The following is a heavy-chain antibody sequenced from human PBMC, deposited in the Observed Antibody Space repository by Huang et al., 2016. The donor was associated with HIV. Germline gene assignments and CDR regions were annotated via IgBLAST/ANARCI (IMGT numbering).Heavy chain of an antibody. D-gene: IGHD3-16*01. CDR3: ARLPFDYVWGTQRQTALDELDV. Sequence: QLQLQESGPGLMRPSETLSLTCSVSGGSVNSGYYYWGWIRQPPGKGLEWIASVFYGGNTFYNPSRKGRGSMSVDTSKKRFSLNLSSVTAADTAVYFCARLPFDYVWGTQRQTALDELDVWGQGTMVTVSS. V-gene: IGHV4-39*01. CDR2: VFYGGNT. J-gene: IGHJ3*01. CDR1: GGSVNSGYYY.